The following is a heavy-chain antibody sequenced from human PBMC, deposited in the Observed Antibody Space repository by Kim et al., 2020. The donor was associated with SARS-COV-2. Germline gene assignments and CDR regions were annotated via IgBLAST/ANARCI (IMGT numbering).Heavy chain of an antibody. J-gene: IGHJ3*02. Sequence: GGSLRLSCAASGFTFSSYAMSWVRQAPGKGLEWVAAISCSGGSTYYADSVKGRFTISRDNSKNTLYLQMNSLRAEDTAVYYCAKRNWNYGGEVVACDILGQGTIATVPS. CDR1: GFTFSSYA. V-gene: IGHV3-23*01. D-gene: IGHD1-7*01. CDR2: ISCSGGST. CDR3: AKRNWNYGGEVVACDI.